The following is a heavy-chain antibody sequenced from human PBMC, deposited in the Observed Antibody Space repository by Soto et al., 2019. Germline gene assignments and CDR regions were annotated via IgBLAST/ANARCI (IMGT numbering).Heavy chain of an antibody. CDR2: MNPNSGNT. J-gene: IGHJ4*02. Sequence: GASVKVSCKASGYPFTTYDINWVRQATGQGLEWMGWMNPNSGNTGYAQEFQGRATMTRDTSISTAYLELSSLRSDDTAVYYCARGRKYGAANYYIFYYWARGALDPVSA. CDR1: GYPFTTYD. V-gene: IGHV1-8*01. CDR3: ARGRKYGAANYYIFYY. D-gene: IGHD3-10*01.